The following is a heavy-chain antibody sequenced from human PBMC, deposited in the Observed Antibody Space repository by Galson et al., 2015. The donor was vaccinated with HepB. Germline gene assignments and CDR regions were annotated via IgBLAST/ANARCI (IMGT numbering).Heavy chain of an antibody. CDR3: ARGLGYCSGGSCYYGWFDP. D-gene: IGHD2-15*01. Sequence: SVKVSCKASGYTFTGYYMHWVRQAPGQGLEWMGWINPNSGGTNYAQKFQGRVTMTRDTSISTAYMELSRLRSDDTAVYYCARGLGYCSGGSCYYGWFDPWGQGTLVTVSS. V-gene: IGHV1-2*02. CDR2: INPNSGGT. CDR1: GYTFTGYY. J-gene: IGHJ5*02.